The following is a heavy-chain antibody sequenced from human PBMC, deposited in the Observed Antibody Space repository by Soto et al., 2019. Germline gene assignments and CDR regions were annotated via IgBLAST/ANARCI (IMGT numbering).Heavy chain of an antibody. CDR2: ISGGGTNT. J-gene: IGHJ4*02. CDR1: GFTFTSYV. V-gene: IGHV3-23*01. D-gene: IGHD4-4*01. CDR3: AKDSNKYSSSLRGRYFDS. Sequence: GALRLSCAASGFTFTSYVMSWVRQAPGKVLEWVAGISGGGTNTFYADSVKGRFTISRDNARNTLILQMDRLRAEDTAIYYCAKDSNKYSSSLRGRYFDSWGQGTMVTVSS.